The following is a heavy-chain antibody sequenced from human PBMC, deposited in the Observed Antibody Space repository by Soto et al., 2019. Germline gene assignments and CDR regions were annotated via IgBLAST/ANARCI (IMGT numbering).Heavy chain of an antibody. V-gene: IGHV3-23*01. CDR1: GFTFSSYA. CDR3: AKNGAVVAATGDLFDY. Sequence: EVQLLESGGGLVQPGGSLRLSCAASGFTFSSYAMSWVRQAPGKGLEWVSAISGSGGSTYYADSVKGRFTISRDNSKNTLYLQMTSLRAEDTAVYYCAKNGAVVAATGDLFDYWGQGTLVTVSS. J-gene: IGHJ4*02. D-gene: IGHD2-15*01. CDR2: ISGSGGST.